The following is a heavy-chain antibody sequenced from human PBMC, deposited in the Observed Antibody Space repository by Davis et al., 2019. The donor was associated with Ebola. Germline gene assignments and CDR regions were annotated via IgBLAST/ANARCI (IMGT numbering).Heavy chain of an antibody. CDR1: GFSFSNSA. Sequence: PGGSLRLSCAASGFSFSNSAMNWVRQAPGKGLEWVSVVTGGGESTYYADSVKGRFTISRDNAKSTLYVQMNSLRAEDTAVYYCAFASGFKFDYWGQGMLATVSS. D-gene: IGHD6-25*01. CDR3: AFASGFKFDY. V-gene: IGHV3-23*01. J-gene: IGHJ4*02. CDR2: VTGGGEST.